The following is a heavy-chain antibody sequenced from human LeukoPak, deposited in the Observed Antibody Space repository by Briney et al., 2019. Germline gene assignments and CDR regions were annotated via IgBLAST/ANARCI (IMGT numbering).Heavy chain of an antibody. Sequence: GSLRLSCAASGFTFSNYWMSWVRQAPGKGLEWVANIKQDGSEKYYVDSLKGRFTILRDNAKNSLYLQMNSLRAEDTAVYYCARLGLVWFGELTAFDYWGQGTLVTVSS. V-gene: IGHV3-7*01. D-gene: IGHD3-10*01. J-gene: IGHJ4*02. CDR2: IKQDGSEK. CDR3: ARLGLVWFGELTAFDY. CDR1: GFTFSNYW.